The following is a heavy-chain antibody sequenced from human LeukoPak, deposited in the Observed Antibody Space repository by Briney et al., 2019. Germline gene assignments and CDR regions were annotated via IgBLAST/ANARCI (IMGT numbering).Heavy chain of an antibody. CDR3: ARDLYGGLFDY. Sequence: SETLSLTCAVYGGSFSGYYWNWIRQPPGKGLEWIGEINHSGSTNYNPSLKSRVTMSVDTSKNQVSLKLNSVTAADTAVYYCARDLYGGLFDYWGQGTLVTVSS. V-gene: IGHV4-34*01. D-gene: IGHD4/OR15-4a*01. J-gene: IGHJ4*02. CDR2: INHSGST. CDR1: GGSFSGYY.